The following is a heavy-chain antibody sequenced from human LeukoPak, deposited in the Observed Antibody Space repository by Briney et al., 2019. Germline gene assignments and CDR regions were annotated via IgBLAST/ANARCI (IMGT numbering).Heavy chain of an antibody. D-gene: IGHD3-22*01. J-gene: IGHJ4*02. CDR1: GFTFSSYA. Sequence: PGRSLRLSCAASGFTFSSYAMHWVRQAPGKGLEWVAVISYDGSNKYYADSVKGRFTISRDNSKNTLYLQMNSLRAEDTAVYYCARDGDYYDSSGWLDYWGQGTLVTVSS. V-gene: IGHV3-30-3*01. CDR2: ISYDGSNK. CDR3: ARDGDYYDSSGWLDY.